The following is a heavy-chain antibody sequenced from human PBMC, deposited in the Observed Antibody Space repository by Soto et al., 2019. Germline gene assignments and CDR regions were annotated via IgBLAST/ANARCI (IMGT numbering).Heavy chain of an antibody. D-gene: IGHD3-10*01. CDR2: MGGAGAR. CDR3: TRATFGVGMDL. J-gene: IGHJ6*02. V-gene: IGHV3-13*01. CDR1: GFTYNSYD. Sequence: HPGGSLRLSCAAFGFTYNSYDMIWVRQVTGKGLEWIASMGGAGAREYSGSVKGRFIISRDNAKNSLYLQMDSLRVADTGVYYCTRATFGVGMDLWGHGTRVTVSS.